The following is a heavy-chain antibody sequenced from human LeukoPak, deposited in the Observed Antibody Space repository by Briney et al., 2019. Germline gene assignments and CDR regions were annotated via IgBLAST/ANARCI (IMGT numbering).Heavy chain of an antibody. Sequence: SETLSFTCTVSGGSISSGDYYWSWIRQPPGKGLEWIGYIYYSGSTYYNPSLKSRVTISVDTSKNQFSLKLSSVTAADTAVYYCARGKWELLVDYWGQGTLVTVSS. CDR2: IYYSGST. D-gene: IGHD1-26*01. V-gene: IGHV4-30-4*01. J-gene: IGHJ4*02. CDR1: GGSISSGDYY. CDR3: ARGKWELLVDY.